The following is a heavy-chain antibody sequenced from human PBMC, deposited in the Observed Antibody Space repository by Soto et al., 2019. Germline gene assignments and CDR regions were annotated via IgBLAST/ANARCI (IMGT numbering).Heavy chain of an antibody. Sequence: LLGGSLRPSCAASEFVVRMYLMSWVRQAPGKGLEWVANINQDGSEKYYADSVKGRFAISRDNTKNLLSLQMNSLRAEDTAIYYFARGVRGVLVAGFAYWDQGAVITVSS. J-gene: IGHJ4*02. CDR1: EFVVRMYL. V-gene: IGHV3-7*04. CDR3: ARGVRGVLVAGFAY. CDR2: INQDGSEK. D-gene: IGHD6-19*01.